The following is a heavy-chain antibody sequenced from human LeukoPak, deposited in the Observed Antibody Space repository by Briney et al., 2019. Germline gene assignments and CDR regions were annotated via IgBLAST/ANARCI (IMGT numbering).Heavy chain of an antibody. Sequence: SETLSLTCTVSGGSISSSSYYWGWIRQPPGKGLEWIGSIYYSGSTYYNPSLKSRVTISVDTSKNQFSLKLSSVTAADTAVYYCARHVSPELLWFGELKQFNWFDPWGQGTLVTVSS. CDR3: ARHVSPELLWFGELKQFNWFDP. V-gene: IGHV4-39*01. D-gene: IGHD3-10*01. J-gene: IGHJ5*02. CDR1: GGSISSSSYY. CDR2: IYYSGST.